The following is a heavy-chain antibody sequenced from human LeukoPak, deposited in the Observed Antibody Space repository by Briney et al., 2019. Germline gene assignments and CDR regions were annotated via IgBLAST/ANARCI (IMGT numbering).Heavy chain of an antibody. J-gene: IGHJ4*02. CDR2: ISGSGGST. CDR1: GFTFSSYA. D-gene: IGHD3-3*01. Sequence: GGSVRLSCAASGFTFSSYAMSWVRQAPGKGLERVSAISGSGGSTYYADSVKGRFTISRDNSKNTLYLQMNSLRADDTAVYYCAKADPAYYDFWSGYYLLDYWGQGTLVTVSS. V-gene: IGHV3-23*01. CDR3: AKADPAYYDFWSGYYLLDY.